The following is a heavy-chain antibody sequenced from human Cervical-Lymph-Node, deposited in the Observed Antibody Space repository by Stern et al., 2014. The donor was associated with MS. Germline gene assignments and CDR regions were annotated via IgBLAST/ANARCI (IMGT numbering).Heavy chain of an antibody. V-gene: IGHV3-23*04. CDR2: ISGSDGST. CDR3: AKVYGSDPFDY. Sequence: EVQLVESGGTLVQPGGSLRLSCAASGFTVSSYAMSWVRQAPGKGLERVSDISGSDGSTFYANSVKGRFTISRDNSKNTLFLQMNSLRAEDTAVYYCAKVYGSDPFDYWGQGTLVTVSS. J-gene: IGHJ4*02. D-gene: IGHD6-19*01. CDR1: GFTVSSYA.